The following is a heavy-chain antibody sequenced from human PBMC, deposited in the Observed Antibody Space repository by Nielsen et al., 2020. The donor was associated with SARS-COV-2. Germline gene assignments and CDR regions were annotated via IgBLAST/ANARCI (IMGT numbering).Heavy chain of an antibody. CDR3: VRARATIFGLVMSYGMDV. D-gene: IGHD3/OR15-3a*01. Sequence: ASVKVSCKASGYTFTDYYIHWVRQAPGQGLEWMGRINPYSGGTNYAQKFQGTVTMTRDASISTVYMELTSDDTAVYYCVRARATIFGLVMSYGMDVGGQGTTVAVSS. J-gene: IGHJ6*02. CDR2: INPYSGGT. CDR1: GYTFTDYY. V-gene: IGHV1-2*06.